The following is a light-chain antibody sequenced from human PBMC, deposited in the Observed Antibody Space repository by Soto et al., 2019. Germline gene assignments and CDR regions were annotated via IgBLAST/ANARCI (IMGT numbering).Light chain of an antibody. J-gene: IGLJ2*01. V-gene: IGLV1-51*01. CDR3: ASWDTSLSVVL. CDR1: SSNIGKTF. CDR2: DSN. Sequence: QSVLTQPPSVSAAPGQKVTISCSGSSSNIGKTFVIWYQQLPGAAPQVLIYDSNKRPSGIPDRFSGSRSGTSGSLDITGLQSGDEADYYCASWDTSLSVVLFGGGTKVTVL.